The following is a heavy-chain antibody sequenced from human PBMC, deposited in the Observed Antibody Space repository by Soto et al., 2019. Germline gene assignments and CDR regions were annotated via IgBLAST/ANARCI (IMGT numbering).Heavy chain of an antibody. CDR2: INHSGST. CDR1: GGSFSGYY. D-gene: IGHD3-22*01. CDR3: ARGLPSDYYYDSSGYYSGFDY. J-gene: IGHJ4*02. Sequence: SETLSLTCAVYGGSFSGYYWSWIRQPPGKGLEWIGEINHSGSTNYNPSLKSRVTISVDTSKNQFSLKLSSVTAADTAVYYCARGLPSDYYYDSSGYYSGFDYWGQGTLVTVSS. V-gene: IGHV4-34*01.